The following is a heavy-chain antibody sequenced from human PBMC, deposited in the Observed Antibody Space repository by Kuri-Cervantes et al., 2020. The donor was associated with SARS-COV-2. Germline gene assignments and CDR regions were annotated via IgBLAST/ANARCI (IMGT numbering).Heavy chain of an antibody. CDR1: GFTFSSYA. Sequence: GESLKISCSASGFTFSSYAMHWVRQAPGKGLEYGSAISSNGGSTYYADSVKGRFTISRDNSKNTLYLQMSSLRAEDTAVYYCVKDVGYGDLAFGYWGQGTLVTVSS. CDR2: ISSNGGST. J-gene: IGHJ4*02. CDR3: VKDVGYGDLAFGY. V-gene: IGHV3-64D*08. D-gene: IGHD4-17*01.